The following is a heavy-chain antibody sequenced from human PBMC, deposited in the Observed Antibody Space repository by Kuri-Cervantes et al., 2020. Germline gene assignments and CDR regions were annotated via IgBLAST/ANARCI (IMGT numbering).Heavy chain of an antibody. V-gene: IGHV3-30*18. CDR3: AKVRWSVPPHYGMDV. Sequence: GESLKISCAASGFTFSTFGMHWVRQAPGKGLEWVALIPHVGSDQYYVDSVKGRFTISRDNSKNTVYLQMNSLRAEDTAVYYCAKVRWSVPPHYGMDVWGQGTTVTVSS. CDR2: IPHVGSDQ. CDR1: GFTFSTFG. J-gene: IGHJ6*02. D-gene: IGHD6-13*01.